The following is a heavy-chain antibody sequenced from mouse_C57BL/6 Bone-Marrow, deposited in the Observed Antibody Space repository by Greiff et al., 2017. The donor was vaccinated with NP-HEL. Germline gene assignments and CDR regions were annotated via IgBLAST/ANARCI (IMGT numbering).Heavy chain of an antibody. D-gene: IGHD3-2*02. CDR3: ARRRETAQAAYYFDY. J-gene: IGHJ2*01. Sequence: VQLQQSGPELVKPGASVKISCKASGYAFSSSWMNWVKQRPGKGLEWIGRIYPGDGDTNYNGKFKGKATLTADKSSSTAYMQLSSLTSEDSAVYFCARRRETAQAAYYFDYWGQGTTLTVSS. CDR2: IYPGDGDT. V-gene: IGHV1-82*01. CDR1: GYAFSSSW.